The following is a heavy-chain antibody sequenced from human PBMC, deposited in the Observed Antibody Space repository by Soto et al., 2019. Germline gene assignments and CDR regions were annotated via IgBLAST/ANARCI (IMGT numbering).Heavy chain of an antibody. CDR2: INAGNGNT. V-gene: IGHV1-3*01. CDR1: GYTFSNYA. J-gene: IGHJ4*02. CDR3: ARGGTRGWLFGY. Sequence: ASVQVSCKASGYTFSNYAMHWVRQAPGQRLEWMGWINAGNGNTEYSQKFQGRVTITRDTSASTAYMELSSLRAEDTAVYYCARGGTRGWLFGYWGLGTLVTVSS. D-gene: IGHD6-19*01.